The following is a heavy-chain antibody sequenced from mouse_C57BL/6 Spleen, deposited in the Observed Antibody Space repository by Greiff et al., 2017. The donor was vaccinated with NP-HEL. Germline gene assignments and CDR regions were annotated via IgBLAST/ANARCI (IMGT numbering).Heavy chain of an antibody. CDR1: GYTFTSYC. CDR2: IDPSDSYT. V-gene: IGHV1-59*01. J-gene: IGHJ4*01. CDR3: ARPYGILYYYAMDY. Sequence: QVQLQQPGAELVRPGTSVKLSCKASGYTFTSYCMHWVKQRPGQGLEWIGVIDPSDSYTNYNQKFKGKATLTVDTSSSTAYMQLSSLTSEDSAVYYCARPYGILYYYAMDYWGQGTSVTVSS. D-gene: IGHD2-1*01.